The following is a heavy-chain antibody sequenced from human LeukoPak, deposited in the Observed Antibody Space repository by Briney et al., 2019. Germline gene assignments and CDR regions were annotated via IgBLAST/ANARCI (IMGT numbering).Heavy chain of an antibody. J-gene: IGHJ4*02. CDR3: VAGYYDILTGSPTVDY. D-gene: IGHD3-9*01. CDR2: INHSGST. CDR1: GGSFSGYY. Sequence: PSETLSLTCAVYGGSFSGYYWSWIRQPPGKGLEWIGEINHSGSTNYNPSLKSRVTISVDTSKNQFSLKLSSVTAADTAVYYCVAGYYDILTGSPTVDYWGQGTLVTVSS. V-gene: IGHV4-34*01.